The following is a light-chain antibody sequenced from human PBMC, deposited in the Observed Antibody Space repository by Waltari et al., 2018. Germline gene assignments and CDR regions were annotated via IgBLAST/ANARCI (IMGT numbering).Light chain of an antibody. CDR1: QSVSSSY. Sequence: EIVLTQSPGTLSLSPGERATHSCRASQSVSSSYLAWYQQKPGQAPRLLIYGASSRDTGIPDRFSGSGSGTDFTLTISRLEPEDFAVYYCQQYGSSPRTFGPGTKVDIK. V-gene: IGKV3-20*01. J-gene: IGKJ3*01. CDR2: GAS. CDR3: QQYGSSPRT.